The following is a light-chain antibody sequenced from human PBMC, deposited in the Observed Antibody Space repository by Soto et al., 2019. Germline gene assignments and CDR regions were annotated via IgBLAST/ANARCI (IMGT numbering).Light chain of an antibody. J-gene: IGKJ1*01. CDR1: QSVSSSF. CDR3: QQYVTSPWA. V-gene: IGKV3-20*01. Sequence: EIVLTQSPGTLSLSPGERATLSCRASQSVSSSFLAWYQQKPVRAPRLLIYGASNRATGIPDRFSGSGSGTEFTLTIRRLEPEDFAVYYCQQYVTSPWAFGQGTKVAIE. CDR2: GAS.